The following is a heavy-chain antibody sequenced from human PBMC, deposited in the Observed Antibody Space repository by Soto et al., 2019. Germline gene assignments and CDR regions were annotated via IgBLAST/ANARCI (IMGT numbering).Heavy chain of an antibody. D-gene: IGHD3-10*01. CDR2: IYYSGST. J-gene: IGHJ6*02. Sequence: SSETLSLTCTVSGGSVSTSTYYWSWIRQPPGKGLEWIGYIYYSGSTNYNPSLKSRLTISVDTSKNQFSLKLTSVTAADTAVYYCARGLVRGVHYYYYGLDVWGQGTTVTVSS. CDR3: ARGLVRGVHYYYYGLDV. CDR1: GGSVSTSTYY. V-gene: IGHV4-61*01.